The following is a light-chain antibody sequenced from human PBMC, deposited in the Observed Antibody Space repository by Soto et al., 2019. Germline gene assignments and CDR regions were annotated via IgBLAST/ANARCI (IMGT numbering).Light chain of an antibody. V-gene: IGKV4-1*01. CDR2: WAS. CDR1: QSVLYSSNNKNY. Sequence: DIVMTQSPDSLAVSLGERATINCESSQSVLYSSNNKNYLAWYPQKPGQPPKLLIYWASTRESGVPDRFSGSGYGTDFTLTISNMQAEDVAYYYCQQYYSTPLFFGGATKVEIK. J-gene: IGKJ4*01. CDR3: QQYYSTPLF.